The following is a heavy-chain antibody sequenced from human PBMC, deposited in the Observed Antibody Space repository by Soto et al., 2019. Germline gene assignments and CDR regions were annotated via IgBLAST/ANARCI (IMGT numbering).Heavy chain of an antibody. V-gene: IGHV1-18*01. Sequence: ASVKVSCKASGYTFTNYGISWVRQAPGQGLEWMGWISGYNGNTNYAQKLQGRVTMTTDTSTSTAYMELRSLRSDDTAVYYCAREGPAPYYYYGMDVWGQGSTVTVSS. J-gene: IGHJ6*02. CDR2: ISGYNGNT. CDR3: AREGPAPYYYYGMDV. CDR1: GYTFTNYG.